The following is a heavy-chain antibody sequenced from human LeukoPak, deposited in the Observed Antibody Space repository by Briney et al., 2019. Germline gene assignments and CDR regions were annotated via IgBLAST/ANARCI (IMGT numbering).Heavy chain of an antibody. Sequence: ASVKVSCKASGYTFTNYAMNWVRQAPGQGLEWMGWINTNTGNPTYAQGFTGRFVFSLDTSVSTAYLQISSLKAEDTAVYYCARVSDRGDLYHYYYYMDVWGKGTTVTVSS. V-gene: IGHV7-4-1*02. J-gene: IGHJ6*03. CDR1: GYTFTNYA. D-gene: IGHD2-21*02. CDR3: ARVSDRGDLYHYYYYMDV. CDR2: INTNTGNP.